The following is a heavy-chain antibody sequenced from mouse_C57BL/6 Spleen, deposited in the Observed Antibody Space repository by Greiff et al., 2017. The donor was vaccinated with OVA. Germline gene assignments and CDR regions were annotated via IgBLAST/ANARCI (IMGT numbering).Heavy chain of an antibody. J-gene: IGHJ2*01. CDR1: GFTFSSYT. D-gene: IGHD1-1*01. V-gene: IGHV5-9*01. Sequence: EVMLVESGGGLVKPGGSLKLSCAASGFTFSSYTMSWVRQTPEKRLEWVATISGGGGNTYYPDSVKGRFTISRDNAKNTLYLQMSSLRSEDTALYYCARRLLRFSSWDYWGQGTTLTVSS. CDR2: ISGGGGNT. CDR3: ARRLLRFSSWDY.